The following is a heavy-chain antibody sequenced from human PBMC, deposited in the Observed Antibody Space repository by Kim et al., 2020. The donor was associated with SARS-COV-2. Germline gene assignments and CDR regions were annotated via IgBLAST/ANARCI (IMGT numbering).Heavy chain of an antibody. Sequence: TPSPKSRVTISDDTSKNQFSLKLSSVTAADTAVYYCADSTGSSSWTLFDYWGQGTLVTVSS. V-gene: IGHV4-39*01. CDR3: ADSTGSSSWTLFDY. J-gene: IGHJ4*02. D-gene: IGHD6-13*01.